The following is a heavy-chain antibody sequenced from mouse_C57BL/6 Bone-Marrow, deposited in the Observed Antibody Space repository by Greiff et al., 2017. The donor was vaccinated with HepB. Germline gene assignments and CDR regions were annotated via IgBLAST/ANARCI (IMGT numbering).Heavy chain of an antibody. V-gene: IGHV1-19*01. CDR2: INPYNVGT. Sequence: SFTSSLYTFTYYYINFFNHIHLNILDFILVINPYNVGTSYNQKFKGKATLTVDKSSSTAYMELNSLTSEDSAVYYCARYDYDEGTWFAYWGQGTLVTVSA. CDR3: ARYDYDEGTWFAY. CDR1: LYTFTYYY. J-gene: IGHJ3*01. D-gene: IGHD2-4*01.